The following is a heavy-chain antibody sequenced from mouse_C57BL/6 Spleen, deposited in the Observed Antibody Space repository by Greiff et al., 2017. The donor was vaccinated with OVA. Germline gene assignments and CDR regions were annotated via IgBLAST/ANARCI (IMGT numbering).Heavy chain of an antibody. CDR2: IYPRSGNT. J-gene: IGHJ4*01. CDR3: ARSPQAYAMDY. V-gene: IGHV1-81*01. CDR1: GYTFTSYG. Sequence: QVQLKQSGAELARPGASVKLSCKASGYTFTSYGISWVKQRTGQGLEWIGEIYPRSGNTYYNEKFKGKATLTADKSSSTAYMELRSLTSEDSAVYFCARSPQAYAMDYWGQGTSVTVSS.